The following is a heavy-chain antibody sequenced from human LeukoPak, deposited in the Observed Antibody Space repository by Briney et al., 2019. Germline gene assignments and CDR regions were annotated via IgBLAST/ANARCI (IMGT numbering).Heavy chain of an antibody. V-gene: IGHV3-21*01. D-gene: IGHD3-16*01. Sequence: GGSLRLSCEASGFIFSSYSMNWVRQAPGKGLEWVSSISVYNSYIYYAGSVKGRFTVSRDNSKNTLYLEMNSLRVEDTAVYYCANIPNSFGPDYWGQGSLVTVSS. CDR1: GFIFSSYS. CDR3: ANIPNSFGPDY. CDR2: ISVYNSYI. J-gene: IGHJ4*02.